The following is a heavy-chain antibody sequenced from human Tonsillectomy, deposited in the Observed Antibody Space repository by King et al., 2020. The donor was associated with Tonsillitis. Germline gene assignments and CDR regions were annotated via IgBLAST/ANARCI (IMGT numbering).Heavy chain of an antibody. D-gene: IGHD3-22*01. CDR3: ARATDSSGYYEYFQH. J-gene: IGHJ1*01. Sequence: QLVQSGGGVVQPGRSLRLSCAASGFTFSNYAMHWVRQAPGKGLEWVAVISYDGSNKYYADSVKGRFTISRDNSKNTLYLQMNSLRAEDTAVYYCARATDSSGYYEYFQHWGQGTLVTVSS. V-gene: IGHV3-30-3*01. CDR1: GFTFSNYA. CDR2: ISYDGSNK.